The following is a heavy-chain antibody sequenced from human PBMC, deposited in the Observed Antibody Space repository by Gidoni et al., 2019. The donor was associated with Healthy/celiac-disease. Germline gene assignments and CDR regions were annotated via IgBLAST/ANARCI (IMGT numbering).Heavy chain of an antibody. CDR3: ARHSSGWYHPDY. D-gene: IGHD6-19*01. J-gene: IGHJ4*02. CDR2: IDYSGST. V-gene: IGHV4-59*08. Sequence: VQLQASDPGLVSPAEALSLPCTSSGGPNSRYYWSWIRQPPGKGLEGIGYIDYSGSTNYNPSLKSRVNISVDTYKNQFSRKLSSVTAADTAVYYCARHSSGWYHPDYWGQGTLVTVSS. CDR1: GGPNSRYY.